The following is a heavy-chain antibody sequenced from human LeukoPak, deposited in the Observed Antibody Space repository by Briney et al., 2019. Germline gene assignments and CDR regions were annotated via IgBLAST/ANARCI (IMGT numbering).Heavy chain of an antibody. V-gene: IGHV4-59*01. J-gene: IGHJ5*02. D-gene: IGHD5-18*01. CDR3: ARAGGYSYGPQYNWFDP. CDR1: GGSISSYY. Sequence: SETLSLTCIVSGGSISSYYWSWIRQPPGKGLEWIGYIYYSGSTNYNPSLKSRVTISLDTSKNQFSLKLSSVTAADTAMYYCARAGGYSYGPQYNWFDPWGQGTLVTVS. CDR2: IYYSGST.